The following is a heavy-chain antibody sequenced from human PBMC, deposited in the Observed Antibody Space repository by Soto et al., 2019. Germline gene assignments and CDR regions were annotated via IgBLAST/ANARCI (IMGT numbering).Heavy chain of an antibody. V-gene: IGHV3-23*01. CDR1: GFICSSYD. J-gene: IGHJ3*02. CDR2: ILVGGST. Sequence: PGGSLRLSCAVSGFICSSYDMSWVRQAPGKGLEWVSTILVGGSTHYEGSVTGRFTISRDTSKNTVYLQMNSLTAGDTAFYYCAKATATGGGAFEIYGQGTMVTVSS. D-gene: IGHD2-8*02. CDR3: AKATATGGGAFEI.